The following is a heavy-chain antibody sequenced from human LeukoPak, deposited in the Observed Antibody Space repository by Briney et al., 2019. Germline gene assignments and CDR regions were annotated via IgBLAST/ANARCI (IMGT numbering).Heavy chain of an antibody. J-gene: IGHJ4*02. CDR1: GFTVSSNY. CDR2: IYSGGST. V-gene: IGHV3-53*01. Sequence: GGSLRLSCAASGFTVSSNYTSWVRQAPGKGLEWVSVIYSGGSTYYADSVKGRFTISRDNAKNTLHLQMNSLRAEDTAVYYCARDYYYGSGSYMSYWGQGTLVTVSS. CDR3: ARDYYYGSGSYMSY. D-gene: IGHD3-10*01.